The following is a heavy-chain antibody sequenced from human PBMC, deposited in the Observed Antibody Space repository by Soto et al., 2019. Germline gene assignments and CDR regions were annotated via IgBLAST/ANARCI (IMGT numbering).Heavy chain of an antibody. D-gene: IGHD3-22*01. V-gene: IGHV5-10-1*01. Sequence: GESLKISCKGSGYSFAGYWITWVRQKPGEGLGWMGRIDPSDSQTYYSPSFRGHVTISVTKSITTVFLQWSSLRASDTAMYYCARQIYDSDTGPNFQYYFDSWGQGTPVTVSS. CDR1: GYSFAGYW. J-gene: IGHJ4*02. CDR3: ARQIYDSDTGPNFQYYFDS. CDR2: IDPSDSQT.